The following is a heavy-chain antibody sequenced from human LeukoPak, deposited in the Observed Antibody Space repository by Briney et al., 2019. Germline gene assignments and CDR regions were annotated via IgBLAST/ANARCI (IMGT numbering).Heavy chain of an antibody. CDR1: GGSISSYY. J-gene: IGHJ5*02. V-gene: IGHV4-59*12. CDR3: ARDLGPRRWFDP. Sequence: SVTLSLTCTVSGGSISSYYWSWIRQPPGKGLEWIGYIYYSGSTNYNPSLKGRVTISVDTSKNQFSLKLSSVTAADTAVYYCARDLGPRRWFDPWGQGTLVTVSS. CDR2: IYYSGST.